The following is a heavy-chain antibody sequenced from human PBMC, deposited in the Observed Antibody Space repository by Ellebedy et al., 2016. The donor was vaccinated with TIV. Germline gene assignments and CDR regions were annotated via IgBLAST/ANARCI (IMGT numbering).Heavy chain of an antibody. CDR1: GGSISSSSYY. CDR2: IYYRGNA. Sequence: MPGGSLRLSCTVSGGSISSSSYYWGWIRQPPGKGLVWIGTIYYRGNAYYNPSLKSRLTISVDTSKNQFSLKLSSVTAADTAVYYCARLGGYTDSPFDYWGQGTLVTVSS. CDR3: ARLGGYTDSPFDY. J-gene: IGHJ4*02. D-gene: IGHD6-13*01. V-gene: IGHV4-39*01.